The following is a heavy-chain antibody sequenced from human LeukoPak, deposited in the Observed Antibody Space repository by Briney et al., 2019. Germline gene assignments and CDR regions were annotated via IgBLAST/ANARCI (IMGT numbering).Heavy chain of an antibody. CDR1: GYSISSGYY. V-gene: IGHV4-38-2*02. J-gene: IGHJ4*02. Sequence: SETLSLTCTVSGYSISSGYYWGWIRQPPGKGLEWIGSIYHSGRTFYNPSLKSRVTISVDTSKNQFSLKLTSATAADTAVYYCARLGFRLKTRKYYFDYWGQGTLVTVSS. CDR2: IYHSGRT. CDR3: ARLGFRLKTRKYYFDY. D-gene: IGHD2-8*01.